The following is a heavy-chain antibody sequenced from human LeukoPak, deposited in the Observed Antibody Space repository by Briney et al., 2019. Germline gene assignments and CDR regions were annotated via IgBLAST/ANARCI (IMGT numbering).Heavy chain of an antibody. CDR3: ARDNSVRDEAWWFNP. CDR2: ISYDGSNK. V-gene: IGHV3-30*04. Sequence: GGSLRLSCAASGFTFSSYAMSWVRQAPGKGLEWVAVISYDGSNKYYADSVKGRFTISRDNSKNTLYLQMNSLRSEDTAVYYCARDNSVRDEAWWFNPWGQGTLVTVSS. CDR1: GFTFSSYA. J-gene: IGHJ5*02. D-gene: IGHD5-24*01.